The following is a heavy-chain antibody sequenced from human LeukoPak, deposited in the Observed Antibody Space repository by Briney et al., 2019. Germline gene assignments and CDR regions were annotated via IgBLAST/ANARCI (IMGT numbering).Heavy chain of an antibody. CDR3: AKDRSKGSYGDDFDF. CDR1: GFTFSRHD. D-gene: IGHD1-26*01. Sequence: PGGALRLSCAASGFTFSRHDMHWVRQAPGKGLEWVAIISYDGGKKDYADSVKGRFTISRDNSKNTLYLQMNSLRPEDTAVYYCAKDRSKGSYGDDFDFWGQGTLVTVSS. J-gene: IGHJ4*02. CDR2: ISYDGGKK. V-gene: IGHV3-30*18.